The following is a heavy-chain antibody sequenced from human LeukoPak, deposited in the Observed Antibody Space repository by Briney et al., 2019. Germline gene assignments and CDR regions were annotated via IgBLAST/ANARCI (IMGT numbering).Heavy chain of an antibody. J-gene: IGHJ4*02. CDR2: INPSGGST. CDR3: AKDGDYLIMGFDY. CDR1: GYTLTELS. D-gene: IGHD4-17*01. Sequence: ASVKVSCRVSGYTLTELSMHWVRQAPGQGLEWMGIINPSGGSTSYAQKFQGRVTMTRDTSTSTVYMELSSLRSEDTAVYYCAKDGDYLIMGFDYWGQGTLVAVSS. V-gene: IGHV1-46*01.